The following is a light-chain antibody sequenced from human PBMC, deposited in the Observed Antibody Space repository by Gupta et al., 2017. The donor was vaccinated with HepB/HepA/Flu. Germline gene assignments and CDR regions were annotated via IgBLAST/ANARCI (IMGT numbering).Light chain of an antibody. V-gene: IGKV3-20*01. CDR3: QRDISEPPRST. CDR1: QSVNRRD. J-gene: IGKJ2*01. CDR2: DAY. Sequence: EIVFTQSPGTLSLSPGERATLSCRVGQSVNRRDLAWYKQRRGQAPRVLIYDAYSMANGIPDSCSGSGDGTDVNITIITSEPEDFAVYYCQRDISEPPRSTFGQGTNLEI.